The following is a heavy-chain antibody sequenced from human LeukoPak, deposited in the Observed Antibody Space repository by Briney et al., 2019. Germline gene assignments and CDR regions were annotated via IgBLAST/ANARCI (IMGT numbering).Heavy chain of an antibody. D-gene: IGHD4-23*01. Sequence: PGGSLRLSCAASGFTFSSYAMSWVRQAPGKGLEWVSAISGSGGSTYYADSVKGWFTISRDNSENTLYLQMNSLRAEDTAVYYCAKGGLRWDYYFDYWGQGTLVTVSS. CDR3: AKGGLRWDYYFDY. J-gene: IGHJ4*02. CDR2: ISGSGGST. CDR1: GFTFSSYA. V-gene: IGHV3-23*01.